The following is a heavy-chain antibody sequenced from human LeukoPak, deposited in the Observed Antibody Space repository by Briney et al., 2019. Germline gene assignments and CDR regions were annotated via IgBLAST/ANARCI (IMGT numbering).Heavy chain of an antibody. Sequence: PGGSLRLSCAASGFTFSSYAMSWVRQAPGKGLDWVSAISGSGGSTYYADSVKGRFTISRDNSKNTLYLQMNSLRAEDTAVYYCAKVRQVGYYGSGSYSHYFDYWGQGTLVTVSS. CDR3: AKVRQVGYYGSGSYSHYFDY. CDR1: GFTFSSYA. J-gene: IGHJ4*02. D-gene: IGHD3-10*01. CDR2: ISGSGGST. V-gene: IGHV3-23*01.